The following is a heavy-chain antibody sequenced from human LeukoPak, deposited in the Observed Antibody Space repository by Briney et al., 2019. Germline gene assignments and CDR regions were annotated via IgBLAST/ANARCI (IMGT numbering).Heavy chain of an antibody. CDR2: IKHDGSEK. D-gene: IGHD3-22*01. J-gene: IGHJ4*02. CDR3: AKDRYDSSGYLVHI. V-gene: IGHV3-7*03. CDR1: GFTFSSYW. Sequence: GGSLRLSCAASGFTFSSYWMSWVRQAPGKGLEWVANIKHDGSEKYYVDSVKGRFTISRDNAKNSLYLQMNSLRAEDTAVYYCAKDRYDSSGYLVHIWGQGTLVTVSS.